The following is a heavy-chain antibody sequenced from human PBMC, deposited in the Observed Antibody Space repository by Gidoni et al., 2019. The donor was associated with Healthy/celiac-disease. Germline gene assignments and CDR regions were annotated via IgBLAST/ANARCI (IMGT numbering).Heavy chain of an antibody. Sequence: EVQLVESGGGLVQPGGSLRLSCSASGFTFSSYAMHWVRQAPGKGLEYVSAISSNGGSTYYADSVKGRFTISRDNSKNTLYLQMSSLRAEDTAVYYCVKDSHCSSTSCYGDNWFDPWGQGTLVTVSS. D-gene: IGHD2-2*01. CDR2: ISSNGGST. CDR1: GFTFSSYA. V-gene: IGHV3-64D*06. CDR3: VKDSHCSSTSCYGDNWFDP. J-gene: IGHJ5*02.